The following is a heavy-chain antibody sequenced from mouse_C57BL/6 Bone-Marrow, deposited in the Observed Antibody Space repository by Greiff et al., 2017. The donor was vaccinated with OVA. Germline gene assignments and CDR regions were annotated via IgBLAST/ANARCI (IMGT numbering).Heavy chain of an antibody. J-gene: IGHJ2*01. D-gene: IGHD1-1*01. CDR3: AKKKNYGSFYYFDY. CDR2: ILPGRGST. CDR1: GYTFTGYW. Sequence: QVQLKESGAELMKPGASVKLSCKATGYTFTGYWIEWVKQRPGHGLEWIGEILPGRGSTNYNEKFKGKATFTADTSSNTAYMQLSSLTTEDSAIYYCAKKKNYGSFYYFDYWGQGTTLTVSS. V-gene: IGHV1-9*01.